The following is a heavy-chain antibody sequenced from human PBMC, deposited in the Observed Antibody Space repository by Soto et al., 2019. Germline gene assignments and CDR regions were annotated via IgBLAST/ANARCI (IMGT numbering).Heavy chain of an antibody. J-gene: IGHJ6*02. V-gene: IGHV1-69*01. Sequence: QVQLVQSGAEVKKPGSSVKVSCKASGGIFSSYAISWLRQAPGQGLEWMGAVIPILGQAYYAQNFQDRVTITADESTRTAYMDLISLRYEDRAVYYCASGRIVVVGSRAYYGMDVWGQGTTVTVSS. CDR3: ASGRIVVVGSRAYYGMDV. D-gene: IGHD6-19*01. CDR1: GGIFSSYA. CDR2: VIPILGQA.